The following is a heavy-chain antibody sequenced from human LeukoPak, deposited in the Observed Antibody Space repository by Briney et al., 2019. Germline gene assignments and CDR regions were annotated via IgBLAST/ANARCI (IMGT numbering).Heavy chain of an antibody. Sequence: EASVKVSCKASGYTFTNYYIHWVRQAPGQGLEWMGWISAYNGNTNYAQKLQGRVTMTTDTSTSTAYMELRSLRSDDTAVYYCARDHSDSGLRFLEWLLEAAYFDYWGQGTLVTVSS. CDR2: ISAYNGNT. D-gene: IGHD3-3*01. J-gene: IGHJ4*02. V-gene: IGHV1-18*04. CDR1: GYTFTNYY. CDR3: ARDHSDSGLRFLEWLLEAAYFDY.